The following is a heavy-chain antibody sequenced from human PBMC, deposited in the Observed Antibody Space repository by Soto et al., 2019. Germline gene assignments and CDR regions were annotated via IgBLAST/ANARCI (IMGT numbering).Heavy chain of an antibody. Sequence: SVKVSCKASGGTFSSYAISWVRQAPGQGLEWMGGIIPILGTANYAQKFQGRVTITADKSTSTAYMELSSLRSEDTAVYYCASDHRGWSEYYFDYWGQGTLVTVSS. J-gene: IGHJ4*02. V-gene: IGHV1-69*10. CDR1: GGTFSSYA. CDR3: ASDHRGWSEYYFDY. CDR2: IIPILGTA. D-gene: IGHD6-19*01.